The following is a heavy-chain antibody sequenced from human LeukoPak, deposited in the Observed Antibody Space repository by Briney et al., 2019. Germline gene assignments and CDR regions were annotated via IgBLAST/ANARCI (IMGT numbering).Heavy chain of an antibody. CDR2: ISYDGSNK. V-gene: IGHV3-30*03. CDR1: GFTFSSYG. D-gene: IGHD2-15*01. Sequence: PGGSLRLSCAASGFTFSSYGMHWVRQAPGKGLEWVAVISYDGSNKYYADSVKGRFTISRDNSKNTLYLQMNSLRAEDTAVYYCARDPQGYCSGGSCYRNWFDPWGQGTLVTVSS. CDR3: ARDPQGYCSGGSCYRNWFDP. J-gene: IGHJ5*02.